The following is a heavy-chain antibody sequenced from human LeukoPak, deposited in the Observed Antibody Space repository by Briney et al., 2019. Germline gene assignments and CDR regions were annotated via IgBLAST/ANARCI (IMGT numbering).Heavy chain of an antibody. V-gene: IGHV3-30*02. CDR3: AKDHSDDFWSGYYFDY. CDR1: GFTFSSYG. CDR2: IRYDGSNK. D-gene: IGHD3-3*01. J-gene: IGHJ4*02. Sequence: GGSLRLSCAASGFTFSSYGMHWVRQAPGKGLEWVAFIRYDGSNKYYADSVKGRFTISRDNSKNTLHLQMNSLRAEDTAVYYCAKDHSDDFWSGYYFDYWGQGTPVTVSS.